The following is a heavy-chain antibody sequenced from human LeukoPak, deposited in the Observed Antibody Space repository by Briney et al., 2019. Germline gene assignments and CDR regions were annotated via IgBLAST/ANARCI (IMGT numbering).Heavy chain of an antibody. CDR2: IRYDGSNK. CDR1: GFTFSSYG. Sequence: GGSLRLSCAASGFTFSSYGMHWVRQAPGKGLGWVAFIRYDGSNKYYADSVKGRFTISRDNSKNTLYLQMNSLRAEDTAVYYCAKDLSYSSSSGPRFDYWGQGTLVTVSS. CDR3: AKDLSYSSSSGPRFDY. J-gene: IGHJ4*02. V-gene: IGHV3-30*02. D-gene: IGHD6-6*01.